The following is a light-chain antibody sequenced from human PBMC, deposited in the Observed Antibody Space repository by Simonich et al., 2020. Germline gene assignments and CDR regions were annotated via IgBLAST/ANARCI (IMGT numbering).Light chain of an antibody. CDR1: QSLLHSNGYNY. J-gene: IGKJ3*01. Sequence: DIVMTQSPLSLPVTPGEPASISCRSSQSLLHSNGYNYLDWYLQEPGQSPQLLIYCGSNRASGVPDRFSGSGSGTDFTLKISRVEAEDVGVYYCMQALQTPFTFGPGTKVDIK. V-gene: IGKV2-28*01. CDR2: CGS. CDR3: MQALQTPFT.